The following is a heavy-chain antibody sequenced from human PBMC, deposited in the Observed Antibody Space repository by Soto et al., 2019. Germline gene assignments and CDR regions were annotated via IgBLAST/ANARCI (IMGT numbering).Heavy chain of an antibody. CDR1: GGSFSGYY. CDR2: INHSGST. CDR3: ARGAAAAPNWFDP. J-gene: IGHJ5*02. V-gene: IGHV4-34*01. D-gene: IGHD2-2*01. Sequence: PSETLSLTCAVYGGSFSGYYWSWIRQPPGKGLEWIGEINHSGSTNYNPSLKSRVTISVDTSKNQFSLKLSSVTAADTAVYYCARGAAAAPNWFDPWGQGTLVTVSS.